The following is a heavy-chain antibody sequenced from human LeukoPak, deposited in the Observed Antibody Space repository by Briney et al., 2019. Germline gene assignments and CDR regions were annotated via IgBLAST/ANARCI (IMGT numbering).Heavy chain of an antibody. J-gene: IGHJ6*03. D-gene: IGHD3-10*01. CDR3: GSLNYYGSGSYYYYYMDV. V-gene: IGHV1-18*01. CDR1: GYTFTSYG. CDR2: ISAYNGNT. Sequence: ASVKVSCKASGYTFTSYGISWVRQAPGQGLEWMGWISAYNGNTNYAQKLQGRVTMTTDTSTSTAYMELRSLSSDDTAVYYCGSLNYYGSGSYYYYYMDVWGKGTTVTASS.